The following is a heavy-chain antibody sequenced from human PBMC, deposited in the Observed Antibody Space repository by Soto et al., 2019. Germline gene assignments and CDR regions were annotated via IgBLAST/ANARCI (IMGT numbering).Heavy chain of an antibody. D-gene: IGHD2-21*01. V-gene: IGHV3-74*01. J-gene: IGHJ4*02. CDR3: ARCSGGVVPTTTGKF. CDR1: GFTFSSYW. Sequence: EMQLVQSGGGLVQPGGSLRLSCAASGFTFSSYWMHWVRQPPGKGLVWVSRINTDGSSTSYADSVKGRFTISRDNAKNTMYLQMNSLGAEDTAVYYCARCSGGVVPTTTGKFWGQGTLVTVSS. CDR2: INTDGSST.